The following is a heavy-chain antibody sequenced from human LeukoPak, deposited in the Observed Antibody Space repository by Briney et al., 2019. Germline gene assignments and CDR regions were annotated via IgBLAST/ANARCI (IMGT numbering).Heavy chain of an antibody. J-gene: IGHJ5*02. D-gene: IGHD3-10*01. CDR2: INHSGST. CDR1: GGSFSGYY. Sequence: SETLSLTCAVYGGSFSGYYWSWIRQPPGKGLEWIGEINHSGSTNYNPSLTSRVTISVDTSKNQFSLKLSSVTAADTAVYYCARGSSYGRNWFDPWGQGTLVTVSS. V-gene: IGHV4-34*01. CDR3: ARGSSYGRNWFDP.